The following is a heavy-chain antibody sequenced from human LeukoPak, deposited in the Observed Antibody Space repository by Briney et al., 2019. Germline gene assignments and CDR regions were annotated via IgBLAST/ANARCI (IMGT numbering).Heavy chain of an antibody. CDR2: ISGSGGST. Sequence: GGSLRLSCAASGFIFSSYAMSWVRQAPGKGLEWVSTISGSGGSTYNADSVKGRFTVSRDNSKNTLYLQMNSLRAEDTAVYYCARLGPVPAAIYYYGMDVWGQGTTVTVSS. J-gene: IGHJ6*02. D-gene: IGHD2-2*01. V-gene: IGHV3-23*01. CDR3: ARLGPVPAAIYYYGMDV. CDR1: GFIFSSYA.